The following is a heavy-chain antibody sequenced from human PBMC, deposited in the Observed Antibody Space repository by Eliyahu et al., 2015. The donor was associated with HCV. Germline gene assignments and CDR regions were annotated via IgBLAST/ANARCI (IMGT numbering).Heavy chain of an antibody. CDR2: ISWNSGSI. D-gene: IGHD3-22*01. V-gene: IGHV3-9*01. CDR3: AKDRDSSGYYYGVLDY. J-gene: IGHJ4*02. CDR1: GFXFEDYA. Sequence: EVQLVESGGGLVQPGRSLRLSCAASGFXFEDYAMXWVRQAPGKGXEXVSGISWNSGSIGYADSVKGRFTISRDNAKNSLYLQMNSLRAEDTALYYCAKDRDSSGYYYGVLDYWGQGTLVTVSS.